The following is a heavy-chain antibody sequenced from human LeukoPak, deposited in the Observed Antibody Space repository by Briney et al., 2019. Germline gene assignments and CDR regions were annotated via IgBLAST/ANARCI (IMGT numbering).Heavy chain of an antibody. CDR3: ARSSHAAPFDY. J-gene: IGHJ4*02. CDR2: INPSSGGT. D-gene: IGHD2-15*01. Sequence: GASVTVSCKASGYTFTGYYMHWVRQAPGQGLEWMGWINPSSGGTNYAQKFQGRVTMTRDTSISTAYMELSRLRSDDTAVYYCARSSHAAPFDYWGQGTLVTVSS. CDR1: GYTFTGYY. V-gene: IGHV1-2*02.